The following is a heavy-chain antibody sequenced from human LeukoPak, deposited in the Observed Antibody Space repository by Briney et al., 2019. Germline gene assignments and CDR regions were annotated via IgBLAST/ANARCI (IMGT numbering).Heavy chain of an antibody. J-gene: IGHJ4*02. CDR2: IFHSGTT. Sequence: PSETLSLTCAVYGASFSGYYWSWIRQSPGKGLEWIGEIFHSGTTNYNPSLKSRVTMSVDTSKNHFSLKLSSVTAADAAVYHCARHARVAAHTNHLDYWGQGTLVTVSS. CDR1: GASFSGYY. V-gene: IGHV4-34*12. D-gene: IGHD6-6*01. CDR3: ARHARVAAHTNHLDY.